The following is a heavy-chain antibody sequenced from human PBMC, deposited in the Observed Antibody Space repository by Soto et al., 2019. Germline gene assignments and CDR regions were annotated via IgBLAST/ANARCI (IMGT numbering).Heavy chain of an antibody. Sequence: QVQLLQSGAAVKKPGASVKVSCKASGYTFTSYDINWVRQATGQGLEWMGWMNPNSGNTGYAQKFQGRVTMPRNTSISTAYMELSSLRSEDTAVYYCALAAAGLGWGGNDYWGQGTLVTVSS. J-gene: IGHJ4*02. V-gene: IGHV1-8*01. CDR1: GYTFTSYD. D-gene: IGHD6-13*01. CDR3: ALAAAGLGWGGNDY. CDR2: MNPNSGNT.